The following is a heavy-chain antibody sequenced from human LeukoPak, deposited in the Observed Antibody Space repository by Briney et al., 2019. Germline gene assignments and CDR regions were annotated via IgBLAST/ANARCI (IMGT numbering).Heavy chain of an antibody. J-gene: IGHJ5*02. CDR1: GGSISSYY. CDR3: ARERGLQIVVVPAARGLRFDP. Sequence: PSETLSLTCTVSGGSISSYYWSWIRQPAGKGLEWIGRIYTSGSTNYNPSLKSRVTMSVDTSKNQFSLKLSSVTAADTAVYYCARERGLQIVVVPAARGLRFDPWGQGTLVTVSS. CDR2: IYTSGST. V-gene: IGHV4-4*07. D-gene: IGHD2-2*01.